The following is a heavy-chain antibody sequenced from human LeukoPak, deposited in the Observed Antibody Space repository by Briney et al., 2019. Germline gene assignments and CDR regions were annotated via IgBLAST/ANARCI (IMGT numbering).Heavy chain of an antibody. D-gene: IGHD5-12*01. J-gene: IGHJ3*02. CDR3: ARESDIVATTPPDAFDI. V-gene: IGHV3-30-3*01. Sequence: AGGSLRLSCAASGFTFSSYAMHWVRQAPGKGLEWVAVISYDGSNKYYADSVKGRFTISRDNSKNTLYLQMNSLRAEDTAVYYCARESDIVATTPPDAFDIWGQGTMVTVSS. CDR2: ISYDGSNK. CDR1: GFTFSSYA.